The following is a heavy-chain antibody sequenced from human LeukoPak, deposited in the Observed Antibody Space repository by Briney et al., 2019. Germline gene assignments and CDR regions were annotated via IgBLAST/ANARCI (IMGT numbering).Heavy chain of an antibody. CDR2: ISYDGSNK. D-gene: IGHD5-24*01. CDR3: AQDQTSRRRDGYKYYFDY. J-gene: IGHJ4*02. CDR1: GXTFSSYG. V-gene: IGHV3-30*18. Sequence: GGSLRLSCAASGXTFSSYGMHWVRQAPGKGLEWVAVISYDGSNKYYADSVKGRFTISRDNSKNTLYLQMNSLRAEDTAVYYCAQDQTSRRRDGYKYYFDYWGQGTLVTVSS.